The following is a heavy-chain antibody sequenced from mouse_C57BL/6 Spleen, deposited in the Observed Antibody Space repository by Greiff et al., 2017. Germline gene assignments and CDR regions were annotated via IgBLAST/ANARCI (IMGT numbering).Heavy chain of an antibody. CDR2: INPNNGGT. CDR1: GYTFTDYY. D-gene: IGHD1-1*01. CDR3: ASPYYYGSSYYFDY. Sequence: EVQLQQSGPELVKPGASVKISCKASGYTFTDYYMNWVKQSHGKSLEWIGDINPNNGGTSYNQKFKGKATLTVDKSSSTAYMELRSLTSEDSAVYYCASPYYYGSSYYFDYWGQVTTLTVSS. J-gene: IGHJ2*01. V-gene: IGHV1-26*01.